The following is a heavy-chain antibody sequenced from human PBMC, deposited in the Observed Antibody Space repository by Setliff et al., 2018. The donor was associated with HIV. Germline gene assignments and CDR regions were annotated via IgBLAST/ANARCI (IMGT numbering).Heavy chain of an antibody. V-gene: IGHV1-18*01. D-gene: IGHD3-16*01. Sequence: ASVKVSCKASGYTFTSYGISWVRQAPGKGLEWMGWISAYNGNTNYAQKLQGKVTMTTDTATSTAYMELRSLRSDDTAVYYCARARGNSWVRVGELYYYYMDVWGKGTTVTVSS. CDR3: ARARGNSWVRVGELYYYYMDV. J-gene: IGHJ6*03. CDR1: GYTFTSYG. CDR2: ISAYNGNT.